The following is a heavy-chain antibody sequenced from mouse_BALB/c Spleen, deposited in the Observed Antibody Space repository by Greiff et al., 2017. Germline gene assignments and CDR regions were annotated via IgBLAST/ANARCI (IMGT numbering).Heavy chain of an antibody. J-gene: IGHJ4*01. D-gene: IGHD1-1*01. V-gene: IGHV2-9-2*01. CDR3: VRKTTVAPYAMDY. CDR2: IWTGGGT. Sequence: VQGVESGPGLVAPSQSLSITCTVSGFSLTSYDISWIRQPPGKGLEWLGVIWTGGGTNYNSAFMSRLSISKDNSKSQVFLKMNSLQTDDTAIYYCVRKTTVAPYAMDYWGQGTSVTVSS. CDR1: GFSLTSYD.